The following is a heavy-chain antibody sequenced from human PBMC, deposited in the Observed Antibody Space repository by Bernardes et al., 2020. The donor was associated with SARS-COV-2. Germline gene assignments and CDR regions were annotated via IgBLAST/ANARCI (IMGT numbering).Heavy chain of an antibody. CDR2: VYYGRAYYSGST. D-gene: IGHD6-19*01. Sequence: SETLSLSCTVSGDSISSSNYYWGWIRQPPGKGLEWVGTVYYGRAYYSGSTFYNPSLQSRVTISVDTSRNQFSLSLSSVTATDTAVYYCARHAVHNTGWYRGPVNFDHWGQGTLVTVSS. CDR1: GDSISSSNYY. V-gene: IGHV4-39*01. J-gene: IGHJ4*02. CDR3: ARHAVHNTGWYRGPVNFDH.